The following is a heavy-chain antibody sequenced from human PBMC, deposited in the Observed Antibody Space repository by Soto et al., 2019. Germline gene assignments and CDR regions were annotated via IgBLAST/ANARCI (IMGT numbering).Heavy chain of an antibody. CDR3: AKRRDGYNPIDY. Sequence: EVQLLESGGGLVQPGGSLRLSCAASGFTFSSYAMSWVRQAPGKGLEWVSGISISGVSTYYADSVKGRFTISRDNSKNTLSLQMNSLRAEDTAVYYCAKRRDGYNPIDYWGQGTLVTVSS. D-gene: IGHD5-12*01. J-gene: IGHJ4*02. V-gene: IGHV3-23*01. CDR2: ISISGVST. CDR1: GFTFSSYA.